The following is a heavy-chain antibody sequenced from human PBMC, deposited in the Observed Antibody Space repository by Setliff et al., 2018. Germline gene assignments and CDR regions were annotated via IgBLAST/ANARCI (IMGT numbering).Heavy chain of an antibody. CDR1: GYTFTSYG. V-gene: IGHV1-18*01. Sequence: ASVKVSCKASGYTFTSYGISWVRQAPGRGLEWMAYINTYNGDTYYAQKFQGRVTMTTDTSTSTASMELGSLRSDDTAMYYCARDAHDYVSSGYYYAPDYWGPGTLVTVSS. CDR2: INTYNGDT. J-gene: IGHJ4*02. CDR3: ARDAHDYVSSGYYYAPDY. D-gene: IGHD3-22*01.